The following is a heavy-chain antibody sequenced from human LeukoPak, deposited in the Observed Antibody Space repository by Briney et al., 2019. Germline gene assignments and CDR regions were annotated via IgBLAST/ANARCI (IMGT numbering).Heavy chain of an antibody. D-gene: IGHD3-10*01. V-gene: IGHV3-21*01. CDR2: ISSSSSYI. J-gene: IGHJ4*02. CDR1: GFTFSSYS. CDR3: AKDRGVLLWFGELFAPDY. Sequence: GGSLRLSCAASGFTFSSYSMNWVRQAPGKGLEWVSSISSSSSYIYYADSVKGRFTISRDNSKNTLYLQMNSLRAEDTAVYYCAKDRGVLLWFGELFAPDYWGQGTLVTVPS.